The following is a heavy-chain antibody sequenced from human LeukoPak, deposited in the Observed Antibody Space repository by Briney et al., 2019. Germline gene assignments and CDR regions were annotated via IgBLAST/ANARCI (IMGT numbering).Heavy chain of an antibody. J-gene: IGHJ4*02. CDR3: TRSPYSSSWTFEY. CDR1: GFTFSSYS. Sequence: PGGSLRLSCAASGFTFSSYSMNWVRQAPGKGLEWVSSISSSSSYIYYADSVKGRFTISRDNAKNSLYLHMHSLRPEDTAVYYCTRSPYSSSWTFEYWGQGTLVSVPS. V-gene: IGHV3-21*01. D-gene: IGHD6-13*01. CDR2: ISSSSSYI.